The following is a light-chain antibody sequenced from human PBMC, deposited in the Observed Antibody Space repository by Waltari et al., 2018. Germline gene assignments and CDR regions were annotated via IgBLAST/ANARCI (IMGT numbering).Light chain of an antibody. CDR1: RSNIGSNT. Sequence: SVLTQPPSVSGAPGQRVTISCSGSRSNIGSNTVNWYKHLPGTAPRLLIFANNRLPAGVPDRVAAAKSSTSASLAISGLQSGDEADYYCATGDDSLHSVVFGGGTKVTV. CDR3: ATGDDSLHSVV. V-gene: IGLV1-44*01. CDR2: ANN. J-gene: IGLJ3*02.